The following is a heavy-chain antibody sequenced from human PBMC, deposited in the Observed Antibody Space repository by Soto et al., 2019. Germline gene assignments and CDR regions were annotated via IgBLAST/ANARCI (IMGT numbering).Heavy chain of an antibody. V-gene: IGHV3-23*01. D-gene: IGHD2-2*01. J-gene: IGHJ6*02. CDR1: GFTFRSYA. CDR3: AFGEECRYYYYGMDV. Sequence: PGASLRLSCAASGFTFRSYAMTWVRQAPGKGLEWGSVISGSGGSTYFADSVKGRFTISRDNSKNTLYLQMNSLRAEDTAVYYCAFGEECRYYYYGMDVWGQGTRVTVSS. CDR2: ISGSGGST.